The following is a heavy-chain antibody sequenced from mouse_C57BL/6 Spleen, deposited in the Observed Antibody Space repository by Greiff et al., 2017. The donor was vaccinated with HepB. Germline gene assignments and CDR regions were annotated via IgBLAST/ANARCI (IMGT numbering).Heavy chain of an antibody. Sequence: QVQLKQSGPELVKPGASVKISCKASGYAFSSSWMNWVKQRPGKGLEWIGRIYPGDGDTNYNGKFKGKATLTADKSSSTAYMQLSSLTSEDSAVYFCARFPFYYYGSSYDAMDYWGQGTSVTVSS. CDR3: ARFPFYYYGSSYDAMDY. D-gene: IGHD1-1*01. CDR1: GYAFSSSW. CDR2: IYPGDGDT. V-gene: IGHV1-82*01. J-gene: IGHJ4*01.